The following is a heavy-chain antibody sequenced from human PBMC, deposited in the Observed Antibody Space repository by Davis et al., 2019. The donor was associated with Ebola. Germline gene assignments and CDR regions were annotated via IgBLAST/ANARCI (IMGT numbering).Heavy chain of an antibody. CDR3: ARGLGEVDYYYGMDV. CDR2: IYYSGST. V-gene: IGHV4-30-4*01. Sequence: MPSETLSLTCTVSGGSISSGDSYWSWIRQPPGKGLEWFGYIYYSGSTYYNPSLKSRVTISVDKSKNQFSLKLSSVTAADTAVYYCARGLGEVDYYYGMDVWGKGTTVTVSS. J-gene: IGHJ6*04. CDR1: GGSISSGDSY. D-gene: IGHD1-26*01.